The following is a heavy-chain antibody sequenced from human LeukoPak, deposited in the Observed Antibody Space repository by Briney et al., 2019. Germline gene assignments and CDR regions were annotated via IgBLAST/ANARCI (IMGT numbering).Heavy chain of an antibody. CDR3: ARDLRFLGYMDV. Sequence: HPGGSLRLSCTASGFTFSSYGMHWVRQAPGKGLVWGAFIRYDGSNKYYAYSVKGRFTISRDNSKNTLYLQMNSLRAEDTAVSYCARDLRFLGYMDVWGKGTTVTVSS. D-gene: IGHD3-3*01. V-gene: IGHV3-30*02. CDR1: GFTFSSYG. CDR2: IRYDGSNK. J-gene: IGHJ6*03.